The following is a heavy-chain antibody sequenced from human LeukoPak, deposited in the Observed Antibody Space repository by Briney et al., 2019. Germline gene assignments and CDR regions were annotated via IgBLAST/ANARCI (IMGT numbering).Heavy chain of an antibody. CDR1: GYSISSGYY. CDR2: IHHSGST. CDR3: ARVAAGIGFFQH. D-gene: IGHD6-19*01. Sequence: SSETLSLTCIVSGYSISSGYYWGWIRQPPGKGLEWIGNIHHSGSTYYNPSLKSRVTISVDTSKNQLSLKLSSVTAADTAVYYCARVAAGIGFFQHWGQGTLVTVSS. J-gene: IGHJ1*01. V-gene: IGHV4-38-2*02.